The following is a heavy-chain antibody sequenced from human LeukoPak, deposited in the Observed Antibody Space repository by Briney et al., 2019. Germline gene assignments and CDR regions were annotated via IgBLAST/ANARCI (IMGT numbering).Heavy chain of an antibody. CDR2: IYYSGNT. J-gene: IGHJ5*02. CDR1: GGSISSYY. Sequence: SETLSLTCTVSGGSISSYYWSWIRQPPGKGLEWIGYIYYSGNTNYNPSLKSRVTILVVTSKNQFSLKLSSVTAADTAVYYCARDPSPFYSGSYLGFDPWGQGTLVTVSS. D-gene: IGHD1-26*01. V-gene: IGHV4-59*01. CDR3: ARDPSPFYSGSYLGFDP.